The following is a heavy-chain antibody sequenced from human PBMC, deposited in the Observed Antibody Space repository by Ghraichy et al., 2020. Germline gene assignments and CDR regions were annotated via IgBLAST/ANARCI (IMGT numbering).Heavy chain of an antibody. V-gene: IGHV3-23*01. D-gene: IGHD2-15*01. Sequence: GRSLRLSCAASGLIFSSYAMTWVRQAPGKGLEWVSAIAGSGGNTYYADFAEGRFTISRDNSRNTLYLQMNSLRAEDTAVYYCAKEDAVSAVPDYWGQGTLVTVSS. J-gene: IGHJ4*02. CDR2: IAGSGGNT. CDR3: AKEDAVSAVPDY. CDR1: GLIFSSYA.